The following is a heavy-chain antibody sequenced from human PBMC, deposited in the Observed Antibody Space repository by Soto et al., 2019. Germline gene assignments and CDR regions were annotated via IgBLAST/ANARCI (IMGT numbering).Heavy chain of an antibody. D-gene: IGHD4-4*01. J-gene: IGHJ6*02. CDR1: GFTFSGSA. V-gene: IGHV3-73*01. Sequence: GGSLRLSCAASGFTFSGSAMHWVRQASGKGLEWVGRIRSKANSYATAYAASVKGRFTISRDDSKNTAYLQMNSLKTEDTAVYYCTRAVTTGYYYYGMDVWGQGTTVTVSS. CDR2: IRSKANSYAT. CDR3: TRAVTTGYYYYGMDV.